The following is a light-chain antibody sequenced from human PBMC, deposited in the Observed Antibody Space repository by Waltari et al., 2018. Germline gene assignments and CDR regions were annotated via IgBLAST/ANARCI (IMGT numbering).Light chain of an antibody. CDR2: EVS. CDR1: SSDVGSFDY. CDR3: GSYTASGPIF. V-gene: IGLV2-14*01. J-gene: IGLJ1*01. Sequence: QSALTQPASLSGSPGQSVTISCTGTSSDVGSFDYVSWYQHHPGKVPRVIIYEVSKRPSGVPGRFSGSKSGNTASLTISGLQADDEADYYCGSYTASGPIFFGAGTEVTVL.